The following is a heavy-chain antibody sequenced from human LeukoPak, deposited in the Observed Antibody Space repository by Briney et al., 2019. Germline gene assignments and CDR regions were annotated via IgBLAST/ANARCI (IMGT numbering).Heavy chain of an antibody. V-gene: IGHV3-30*18. D-gene: IGHD3-3*01. CDR2: ISYDGSNK. J-gene: IGHJ4*02. CDR1: GFTFSSYG. Sequence: GRSLRLSCAASGFTFSSYGMHWVRQAPGKGLEWVAVISYDGSNKYYADSVKGRFTISRDNSKNTLYLQMNSLRADDTAVYYCAKDRITIFGVVMDQWGQGTLVTVSS. CDR3: AKDRITIFGVVMDQ.